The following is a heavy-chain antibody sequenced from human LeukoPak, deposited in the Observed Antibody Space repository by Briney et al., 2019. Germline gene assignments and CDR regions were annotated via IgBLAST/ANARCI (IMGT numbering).Heavy chain of an antibody. J-gene: IGHJ4*02. CDR3: ATKGPRRGYFDY. CDR2: IYYTGST. CDR1: GGSVSSDSYY. Sequence: SETLSLTCTVSGGSVSSDSYYWSWNRQPPGKGLEWIGYIYYTGSTNYNPSLKSRVTISVDMSKNQFSLKLTSVTAADTAVYYCATKGPRRGYFDYWGQGTLVAVSS. V-gene: IGHV4-61*01.